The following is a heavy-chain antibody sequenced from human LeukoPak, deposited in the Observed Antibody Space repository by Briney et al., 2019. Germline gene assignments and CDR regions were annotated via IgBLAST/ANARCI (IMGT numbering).Heavy chain of an antibody. Sequence: GGSLRLSCAASGFTFSDYYMSWIRQAPGKGLEWVSYISSSGSTIYYADSVKGRFTISRDNAKNSLYLQMNSLRAEDTAVYYCARENKVLLWFGELSGGGNWFDPWGQGTLVTVSS. V-gene: IGHV3-11*04. D-gene: IGHD3-10*01. CDR1: GFTFSDYY. CDR2: ISSSGSTI. CDR3: ARENKVLLWFGELSGGGNWFDP. J-gene: IGHJ5*02.